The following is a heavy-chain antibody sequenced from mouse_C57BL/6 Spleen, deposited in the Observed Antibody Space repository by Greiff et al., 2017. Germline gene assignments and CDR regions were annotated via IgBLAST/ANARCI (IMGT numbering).Heavy chain of an antibody. CDR2: ISYDGSN. J-gene: IGHJ1*03. Sequence: ESGPGLVKPSQSLSLTCSVTGYSITSCYYWNWIRQFPGNKLEWMGYISYDGSNNYNPSLKNRISITRDTSKNQFFLKLNSVTTEDTATYYCARGGYYGSSYWYFDVWGTGTTVTVAS. CDR3: ARGGYYGSSYWYFDV. CDR1: GYSITSCYY. D-gene: IGHD1-1*01. V-gene: IGHV3-6*01.